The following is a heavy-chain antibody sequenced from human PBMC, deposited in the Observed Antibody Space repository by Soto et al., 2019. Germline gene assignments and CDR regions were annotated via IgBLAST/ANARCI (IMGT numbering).Heavy chain of an antibody. CDR3: ARDFGGPYDY. V-gene: IGHV3-74*01. D-gene: IGHD2-15*01. CDR1: GFTFSSYW. J-gene: IGHJ4*02. CDR2: INRDGSRT. Sequence: GGSLRLSCAASGFTFSSYWMHWVRQAPGKGLVWVSHINRDGSRTNYVDSVKGRFTISRDNAKNTLYLQMNSLRAEDTAVYYCARDFGGPYDYWGQGTLVTVSS.